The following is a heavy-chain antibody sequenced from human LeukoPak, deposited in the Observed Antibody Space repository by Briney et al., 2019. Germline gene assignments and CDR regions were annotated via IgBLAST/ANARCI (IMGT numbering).Heavy chain of an antibody. Sequence: SKTLSLTCTVSGGSISSSSYYWGWIRQPPGKGLEWIGSIYYSGSTYYNPSLKSRVTISVDTSKNQFSPKLSSVTAADTAVYYCSRLGVTTDYWGQGTLVTVSS. CDR3: SRLGVTTDY. J-gene: IGHJ4*02. D-gene: IGHD3-3*01. V-gene: IGHV4-39*01. CDR1: GGSISSSSYY. CDR2: IYYSGST.